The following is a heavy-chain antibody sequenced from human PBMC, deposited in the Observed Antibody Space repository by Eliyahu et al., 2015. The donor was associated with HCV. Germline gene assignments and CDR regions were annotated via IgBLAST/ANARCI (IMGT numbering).Heavy chain of an antibody. CDR3: ARDGDIAARPVYYDY. V-gene: IGHV3-21*01. CDR2: IGGSSSYI. J-gene: IGHJ4*02. D-gene: IGHD6-6*01. Sequence: EVRLEESGGGLVKPGGSLRLSCAASGFTFXSYTMNWVRQTPGKGLEWVSSIGGSSSYIYYADSVKGRFTISRDNGKKSLYLQMNSLRAEDTAVYYCARDGDIAARPVYYDYWGQGTLVTVSP. CDR1: GFTFXSYT.